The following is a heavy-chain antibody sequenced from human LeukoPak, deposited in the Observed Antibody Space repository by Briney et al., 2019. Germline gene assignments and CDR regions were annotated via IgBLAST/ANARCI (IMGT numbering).Heavy chain of an antibody. J-gene: IGHJ1*01. CDR2: IFPADSDT. CDR3: ARHRYFQL. V-gene: IGHV5-51*01. CDR1: GSSFTSYW. Sequence: GESLKISCKGSGSSFTSYWVAWVRQMPGKGLEWMGIIFPADSDTRYSPSFQGQVTISVDKSINTTYLQWSSLKASDTAMYYCARHRYFQLWGQGTLVTVSS.